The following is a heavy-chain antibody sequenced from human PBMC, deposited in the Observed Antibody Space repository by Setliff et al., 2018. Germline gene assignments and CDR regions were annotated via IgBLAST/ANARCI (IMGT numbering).Heavy chain of an antibody. Sequence: PSETLSLTCAVSGYSISSGYYWGWIRQPPGKGLEWIGSIYHSGSTYYNPSLKSRVTISVDTSKNQFSLKLSSVTAADTAVYDCARHGLQFLEWLSAFDYWGQGTLVTVSS. D-gene: IGHD3-3*01. CDR2: IYHSGST. J-gene: IGHJ4*02. CDR1: GYSISSGYY. V-gene: IGHV4-38-2*01. CDR3: ARHGLQFLEWLSAFDY.